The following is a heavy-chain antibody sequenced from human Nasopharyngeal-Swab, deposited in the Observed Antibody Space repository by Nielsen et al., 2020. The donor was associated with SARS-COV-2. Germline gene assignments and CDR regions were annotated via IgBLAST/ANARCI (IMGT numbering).Heavy chain of an antibody. Sequence: GESLQISCAASGFTFSSYWMHWVRQAPGKGLVWVSRINSDGSRTSYADSVKGRFTISRDNAKNTLYLQMNSLRAEDTAVYYCSRDPFGAMVDYFDYWGQGTLVTVSS. CDR1: GFTFSSYW. CDR3: SRDPFGAMVDYFDY. V-gene: IGHV3-74*01. J-gene: IGHJ4*02. D-gene: IGHD5-18*01. CDR2: INSDGSRT.